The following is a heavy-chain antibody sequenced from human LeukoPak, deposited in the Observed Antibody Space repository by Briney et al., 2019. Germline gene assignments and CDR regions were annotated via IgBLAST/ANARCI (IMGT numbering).Heavy chain of an antibody. CDR3: ARDTIFGVVIIPEGAFDI. Sequence: GGSLRLSCAASGFTFSSYEMNWVRQAPGKGLEWVSYISSSGSTIYYADSVKGRFTISRDNAKNSLYLQMNSLRAEDTAVYYCARDTIFGVVIIPEGAFDIWGQGTMVTVSS. D-gene: IGHD3-3*01. CDR2: ISSSGSTI. CDR1: GFTFSSYE. J-gene: IGHJ3*02. V-gene: IGHV3-48*03.